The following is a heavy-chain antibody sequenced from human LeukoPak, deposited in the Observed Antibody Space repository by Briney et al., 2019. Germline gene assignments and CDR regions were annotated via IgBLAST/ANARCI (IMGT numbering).Heavy chain of an antibody. CDR1: GFTFSSYA. J-gene: IGHJ4*02. V-gene: IGHV3-30-3*01. CDR2: ISYDGSNK. CDR3: ARDASVTTTPEYYFDY. Sequence: GGSLRLSCAASGFTFSSYAMHWVRQAPGKGLEWVAVISYDGSNKYYADSVKGRFTISRDNSKNTLYLQMNSLRAEGTAVYYCARDASVTTTPEYYFDYWGQGTLVTVSS. D-gene: IGHD4-17*01.